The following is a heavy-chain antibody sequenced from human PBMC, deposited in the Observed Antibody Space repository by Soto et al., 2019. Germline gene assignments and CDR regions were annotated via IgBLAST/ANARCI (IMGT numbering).Heavy chain of an antibody. J-gene: IGHJ6*02. CDR1: GFTLRHLA. CDR2: ILNDGSNR. V-gene: IGHV3-33*01. CDR3: ARDDEYSGNGMDV. Sequence: QVQLVESGGGVVQPGRSRRLSWAAVGFTLRHLAMHWVLQSPGKGLEWVAVILNDGSNRYHADSVKARFTISRDNSKNTLYLQMNSLGAEDTAVYYGARDDEYSGNGMDVWGQGTTVTVS. D-gene: IGHD3-10*01.